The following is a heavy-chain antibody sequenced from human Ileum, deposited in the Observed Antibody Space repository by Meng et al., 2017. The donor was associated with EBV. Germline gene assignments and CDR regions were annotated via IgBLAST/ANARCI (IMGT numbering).Heavy chain of an antibody. D-gene: IGHD3-10*01. V-gene: IGHV4-39*07. CDR1: RDSISNSDYY. CDR2: IYRSGST. J-gene: IGHJ4*02. Sequence: LQRRGPCPGLVKPSGPLALTCTVSRDSISNSDYYWDWIRQSPGKGLEWIASIYRSGSTYYDPSLKSRVTISLDTSKNQFSLKLSSVTAADTAVYYCARDPAYPRGLFDSWGQGTLVTVSS. CDR3: ARDPAYPRGLFDS.